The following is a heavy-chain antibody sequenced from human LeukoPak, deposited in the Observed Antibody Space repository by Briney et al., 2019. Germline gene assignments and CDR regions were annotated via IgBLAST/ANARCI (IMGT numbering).Heavy chain of an antibody. CDR1: GGTFSGYY. J-gene: IGHJ4*02. V-gene: IGHV4-34*01. D-gene: IGHD3-10*01. Sequence: PSETLSLTCAVYGGTFSGYYWSWIRQPPGKGLEWIGEINHSGSTNYNPSLKSRVTISVDTSKNQFSLKLSSVTAADTAVYYCARALKQAYYYGSGSYLDYWGQGTLVTVSS. CDR2: INHSGST. CDR3: ARALKQAYYYGSGSYLDY.